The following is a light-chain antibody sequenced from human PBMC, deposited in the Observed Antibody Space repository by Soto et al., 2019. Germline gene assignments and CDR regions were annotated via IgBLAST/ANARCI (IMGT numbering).Light chain of an antibody. CDR2: DAS. Sequence: DIQMTQSPSTLSASVGDRVTITCRASQSITTWLAWYQLKPGKAPKLLMYDASSLESGVPSKFSGSESGTEYTLTIASLQPEYLAAYYCQQYNSYPWTFGQRTKVEIK. CDR1: QSITTW. CDR3: QQYNSYPWT. V-gene: IGKV1-5*01. J-gene: IGKJ1*01.